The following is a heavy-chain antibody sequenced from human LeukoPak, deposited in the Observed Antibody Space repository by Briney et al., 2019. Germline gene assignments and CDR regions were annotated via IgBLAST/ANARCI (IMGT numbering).Heavy chain of an antibody. V-gene: IGHV3-21*01. Sequence: GGSLRLSCAASGFTFSSYSMNWVRQAPGKGLEWVSSISSSSSYIYYADSAKGRFTISRDNAKNSLYLQMNSLRAEDTAVYYCAREAVPDYYYMDVWGKGTTVTVSS. D-gene: IGHD6-19*01. CDR3: AREAVPDYYYMDV. J-gene: IGHJ6*03. CDR1: GFTFSSYS. CDR2: ISSSSSYI.